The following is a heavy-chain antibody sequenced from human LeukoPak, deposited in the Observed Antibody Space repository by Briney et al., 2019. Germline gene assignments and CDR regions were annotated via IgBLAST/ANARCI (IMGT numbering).Heavy chain of an antibody. Sequence: PGGSLRLSCAASGFTFSSYSMNWVRQAPGKGLEWVSYISSSSSTIYYADSVKGRFTISRDNAKNSLYLQMNSLRAEDTAVYYCARPLWSYYGSGSYSWGQGTLVTVSS. CDR2: ISSSSSTI. CDR3: ARPLWSYYGSGSYS. D-gene: IGHD3-10*01. J-gene: IGHJ4*02. CDR1: GFTFSSYS. V-gene: IGHV3-48*01.